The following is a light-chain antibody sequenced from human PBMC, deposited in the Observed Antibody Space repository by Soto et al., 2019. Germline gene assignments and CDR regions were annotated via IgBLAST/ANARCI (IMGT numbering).Light chain of an antibody. CDR2: SNN. V-gene: IGLV1-44*01. J-gene: IGLJ2*01. Sequence: QSVLTQPPSASGTPGQRVTISCSGGSSNIGSHTVNWYQHLPGTAPKLLIYSNNQRPSGVHDRFSGSVSGTSASLAISGLQSEDEADYYCAAWHDSLNGPVFGGGTKLTVL. CDR1: SSNIGSHT. CDR3: AAWHDSLNGPV.